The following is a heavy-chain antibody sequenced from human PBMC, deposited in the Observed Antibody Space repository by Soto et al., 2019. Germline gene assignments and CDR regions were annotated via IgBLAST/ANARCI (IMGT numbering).Heavy chain of an antibody. CDR3: ARGNCSSTSCYFLSSYYYYYGMDV. CDR1: GYTFTSYY. Sequence: ASVKVSCKASGYTFTSYYMHWVRQAPGQGLEWMGIINPSGGSTSYAQKFQGRVTMTRDTSTSTVYMELSSLRSEDTAVYYCARGNCSSTSCYFLSSYYYYYGMDVWGQGTTVTVSS. D-gene: IGHD2-2*01. CDR2: INPSGGST. V-gene: IGHV1-46*01. J-gene: IGHJ6*02.